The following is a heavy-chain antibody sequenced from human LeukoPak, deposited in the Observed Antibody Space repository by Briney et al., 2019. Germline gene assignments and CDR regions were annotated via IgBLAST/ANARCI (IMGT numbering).Heavy chain of an antibody. CDR2: INHSGST. CDR1: GGSFSGYY. D-gene: IGHD5-18*01. CDR3: ARANIQLWSRGWFDP. J-gene: IGHJ5*02. V-gene: IGHV4-34*01. Sequence: SETLSLTCAVYGGSFSGYYWSWIRQPPGKGLEWIGEINHSGSTNCNPSLKSRVTISVDTSKNQFSLKLSSVTAADTAVYYCARANIQLWSRGWFDPWGQGTLVTVSS.